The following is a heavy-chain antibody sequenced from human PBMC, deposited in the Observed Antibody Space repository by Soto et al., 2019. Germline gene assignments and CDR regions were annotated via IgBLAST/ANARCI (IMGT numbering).Heavy chain of an antibody. D-gene: IGHD6-13*01. CDR1: GLTVSSYY. J-gene: IGHJ4*02. CDR3: ARVPSSSYHYFDY. CDR2: IYSAGSA. V-gene: IGHV3-66*01. Sequence: GGSLRLSCASSGLTVSSYYMSLVRQAPGKGLEWVSVIYSAGSADFADSVKGRFTISRDNSKNTLYLQMSSLRAEDTAVYYCARVPSSSYHYFDYWGQGTLVTVSS.